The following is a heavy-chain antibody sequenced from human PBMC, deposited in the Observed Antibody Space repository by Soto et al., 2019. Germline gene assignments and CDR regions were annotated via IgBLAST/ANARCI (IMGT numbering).Heavy chain of an antibody. CDR3: ARGDYYYYMDV. Sequence: SETLSLTCSVSGGSISSYYWSWIRQPPGKGLEYIGYIYYSGSTNYNPSLKSRVTISVDTSKNQFSLKLSSVTAADTAVYYCARGDYYYYMDVWGKGTTVTVSS. CDR2: IYYSGST. CDR1: GGSISSYY. J-gene: IGHJ6*03. V-gene: IGHV4-59*01.